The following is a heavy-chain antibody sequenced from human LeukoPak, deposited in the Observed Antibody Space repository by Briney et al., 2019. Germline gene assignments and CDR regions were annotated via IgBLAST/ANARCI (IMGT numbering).Heavy chain of an antibody. CDR1: GVSISNYY. D-gene: IGHD5-24*01. CDR2: IYYSGTT. CDR3: ARAKAATIYYFDF. J-gene: IGHJ4*02. Sequence: SETLSPTCTVSGVSISNYYWSWIRQPPGKGLEWIGYIYYSGTTNYNPSLKSRVTISVDTSKNQLSLKLASVTAADTAVYYCARAKAATIYYFDFWGQGTLVTVSS. V-gene: IGHV4-59*01.